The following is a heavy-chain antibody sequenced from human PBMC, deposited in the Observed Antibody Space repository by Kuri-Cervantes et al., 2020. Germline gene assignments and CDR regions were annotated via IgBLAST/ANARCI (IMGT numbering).Heavy chain of an antibody. J-gene: IGHJ6*02. Sequence: GESLKISCAASGFTFSSYAMHWVRQAPGKGLEWVAVISYGGSNKYYADSVKGRFTISRDNSKNTLYLQMNSLRAEDTAVYYCARSGSSAWFGEGYYYYGMDVWGQGTTVTVSS. V-gene: IGHV3-30-3*01. CDR2: ISYGGSNK. D-gene: IGHD3-10*01. CDR3: ARSGSSAWFGEGYYYYGMDV. CDR1: GFTFSSYA.